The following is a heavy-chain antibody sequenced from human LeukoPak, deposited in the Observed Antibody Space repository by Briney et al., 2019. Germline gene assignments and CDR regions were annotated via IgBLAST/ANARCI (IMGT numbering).Heavy chain of an antibody. CDR3: ARGEMATTYFDY. CDR2: IIPIFGTA. J-gene: IGHJ4*02. CDR1: GGTFSSYA. D-gene: IGHD5-24*01. V-gene: IGHV1-69*05. Sequence: GASVKVSCKASGGTFSSYAISWVRQAPGQGLEWMGGIIPIFGTANYAQKFQGRVTITTDESTSTAYMELSSLRSEDTAVYYCARGEMATTYFDYWGQGTLVPSPQ.